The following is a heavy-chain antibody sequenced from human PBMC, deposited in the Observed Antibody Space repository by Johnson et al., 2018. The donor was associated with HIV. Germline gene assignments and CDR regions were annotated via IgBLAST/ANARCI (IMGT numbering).Heavy chain of an antibody. Sequence: VQLVESGGGLVQPGGSLRLSCAASGFTFNDYAMHWVRQGPGKGLEWVAGIGWNGLTIGYVDSVKGRFTISRDDATNSLYLQMRSLRPEDTALYYCARAEIYEGRVGDFAFDIWGRGTMVTVAS. CDR1: GFTFNDYA. D-gene: IGHD3-10*01. CDR2: IGWNGLTI. J-gene: IGHJ3*02. V-gene: IGHV3-9*01. CDR3: ARAEIYEGRVGDFAFDI.